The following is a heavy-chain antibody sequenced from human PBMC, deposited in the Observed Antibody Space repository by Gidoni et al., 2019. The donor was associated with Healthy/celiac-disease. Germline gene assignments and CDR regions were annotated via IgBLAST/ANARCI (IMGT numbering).Heavy chain of an antibody. D-gene: IGHD1-26*01. CDR1: GGSISSSSYY. J-gene: IGHJ6*02. V-gene: IGHV4-39*01. CDR3: ARPEPGYYYGMDV. Sequence: QLQLQESGPGLVKPSETLSLTCTVSGGSISSSSYYWGWIRQPPGKGLEWIGSIYYSGSTYYNPSLKSRVTISVDTSKNQFSLKLSSVTAADTAVYYCARPEPGYYYGMDVWGQGTTVTVSS. CDR2: IYYSGST.